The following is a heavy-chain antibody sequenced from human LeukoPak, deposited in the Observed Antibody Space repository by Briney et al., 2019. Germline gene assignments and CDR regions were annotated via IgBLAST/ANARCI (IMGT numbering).Heavy chain of an antibody. J-gene: IGHJ4*02. CDR3: ARDGPERMVDPDY. D-gene: IGHD1-1*01. Sequence: ASVKVSCKASADTFTASYLYWVRQAPGQGLEWMGWIHPSSGGTKSAEKFQDRVTMTWDTSITTVYMELSRLTSDDTAVYFCARDGPERMVDPDYWGQGTLVTVSS. CDR2: IHPSSGGT. CDR1: ADTFTASY. V-gene: IGHV1-2*02.